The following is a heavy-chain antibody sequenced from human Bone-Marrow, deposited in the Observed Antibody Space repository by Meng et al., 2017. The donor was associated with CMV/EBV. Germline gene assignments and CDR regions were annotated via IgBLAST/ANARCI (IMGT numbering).Heavy chain of an antibody. CDR3: ARKEWFGESNWFDP. V-gene: IGHV4-31*02. D-gene: IGHD3-10*01. J-gene: IGHJ5*02. CDR1: GGSFSCSCYY. CDR2: IKYSGSK. Sequence: SGGSFSCSCYYRSWIRQHPGKGLEWVEYIKYSGSKYYNPSLERRVTISVDTTKNQFSLKLSSVTGADTAVYYCARKEWFGESNWFDPWGQGTLVTVSS.